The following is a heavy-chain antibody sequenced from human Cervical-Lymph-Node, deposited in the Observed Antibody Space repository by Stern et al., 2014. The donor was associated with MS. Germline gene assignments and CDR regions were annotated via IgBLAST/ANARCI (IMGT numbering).Heavy chain of an antibody. V-gene: IGHV1-69*06. CDR3: ARYRGSFYFDN. J-gene: IGHJ4*02. CDR1: GGTFSTYS. D-gene: IGHD1-26*01. CDR2: ISLSFGTV. Sequence: QVQLVQSGAEVKRPGSSVRVACKASGGTFSTYSISWVRQAPGQGLECMGGISLSFGTVNYAQKFQGRVTMSEDKSTSTAYLDLTSLRSEDTAMYYCARYRGSFYFDNWGQGTLVTVSS.